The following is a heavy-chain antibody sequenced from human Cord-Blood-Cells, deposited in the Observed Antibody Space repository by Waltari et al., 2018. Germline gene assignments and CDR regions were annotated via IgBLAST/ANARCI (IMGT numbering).Heavy chain of an antibody. Sequence: EVQLVESGGGLVQPGGSLRRSCAASGFTLSSVGMSWVRQAPGKGLEWVANIKQDGSEKYYVDSVKGRFTISRDNAKNSLYLQMNSLRAEDTAVYYCARDRDLDYWGQGTLVTVSS. CDR3: ARDRDLDY. J-gene: IGHJ4*02. CDR1: GFTLSSVG. V-gene: IGHV3-7*05. CDR2: IKQDGSEK.